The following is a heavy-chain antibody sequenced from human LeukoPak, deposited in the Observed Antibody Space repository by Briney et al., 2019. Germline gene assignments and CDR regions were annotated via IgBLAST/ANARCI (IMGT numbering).Heavy chain of an antibody. D-gene: IGHD3-10*01. J-gene: IGHJ4*02. CDR3: ARHTSMVRGVMKYYFDC. CDR1: GGSISSSSYY. Sequence: SETLSLTCTVSGGSISSSSYYWVWMRQPPGKGLEWIGSIYYSGSTYYNPSLKSRVTISVDTSKNQFSLRLNSVTATDTAVYYCARHTSMVRGVMKYYFDCWGQGTLATVSS. CDR2: IYYSGST. V-gene: IGHV4-39*01.